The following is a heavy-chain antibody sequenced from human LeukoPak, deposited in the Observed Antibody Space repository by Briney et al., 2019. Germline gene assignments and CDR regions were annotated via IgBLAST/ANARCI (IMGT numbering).Heavy chain of an antibody. V-gene: IGHV4-39*01. CDR2: FDYRANT. J-gene: IGHJ4*02. Sequence: SETLSLTCTVSGGSISSYSYYGGWIRQPPGKGLEWIGSFDYRANTYYNPSLESRLTISVDTSNNQFSLNLRSVTAADTAFYYCTRGRSMAAGATWSQGTLVTVSS. CDR1: GGSISSYSYY. D-gene: IGHD6-13*01. CDR3: TRGRSMAAGAT.